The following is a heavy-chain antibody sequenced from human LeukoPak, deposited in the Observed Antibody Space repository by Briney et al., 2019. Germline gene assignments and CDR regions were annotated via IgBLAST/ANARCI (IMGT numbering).Heavy chain of an antibody. CDR2: INHSGTT. CDR3: ARRGEPLDY. V-gene: IGHV4-39*07. Sequence: SETLSLTCTVSGGSITSSSHFWAWIRQPPGKGLEWIGEINHSGTTNYNPSLKSRVTISVDTSKNQFSLNLNSVTAADTAVYYCARRGEPLDYWGQGTLVTVSS. D-gene: IGHD3-10*01. CDR1: GGSITSSSHF. J-gene: IGHJ4*02.